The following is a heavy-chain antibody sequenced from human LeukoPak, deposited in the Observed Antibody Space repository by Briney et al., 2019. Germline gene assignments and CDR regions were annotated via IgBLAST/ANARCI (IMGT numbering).Heavy chain of an antibody. CDR3: AKGTGSYYFRFDY. Sequence: GGSLRLSCAASGFTFSSYAMSWVRQTPGKGLEWVSTISGSGGSTYYADSVKGRFTISRDNSKNTLYLQMNSLRAEDTAVYYCAKGTGSYYFRFDYWGQGTLVTVSS. D-gene: IGHD1-26*01. CDR2: ISGSGGST. J-gene: IGHJ4*02. V-gene: IGHV3-23*01. CDR1: GFTFSSYA.